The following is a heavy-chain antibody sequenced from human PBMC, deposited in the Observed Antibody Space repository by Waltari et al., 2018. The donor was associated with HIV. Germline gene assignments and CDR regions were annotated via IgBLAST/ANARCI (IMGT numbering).Heavy chain of an antibody. Sequence: EVQLLESGGGLVQPGGSLRLSCAASGFSFSSHAMSWVRQVPGKGWEWVSGISGGATGTYYADPVKGLFTISRDNSKSTLYLQMNSLRADDTAVYYCAKVRTTVTAVFYFDIWGRGALVTVSS. CDR2: ISGGATGT. J-gene: IGHJ2*01. CDR1: GFSFSSHA. D-gene: IGHD4-17*01. CDR3: AKVRTTVTAVFYFDI. V-gene: IGHV3-23*01.